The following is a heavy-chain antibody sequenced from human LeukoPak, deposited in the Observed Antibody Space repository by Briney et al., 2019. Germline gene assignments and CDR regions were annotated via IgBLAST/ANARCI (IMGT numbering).Heavy chain of an antibody. J-gene: IGHJ6*02. Sequence: SETLSLTCTVSGGSISSYYWSWIRQPPGKGLEWIGYIYYSGSTNYNPSLKSRVTISVDTSKNQFSLKLSSVIAADTAVYYCARVANYGWVYGMDVWGQGTTVTVSS. D-gene: IGHD4/OR15-4a*01. CDR3: ARVANYGWVYGMDV. CDR2: IYYSGST. V-gene: IGHV4-59*01. CDR1: GGSISSYY.